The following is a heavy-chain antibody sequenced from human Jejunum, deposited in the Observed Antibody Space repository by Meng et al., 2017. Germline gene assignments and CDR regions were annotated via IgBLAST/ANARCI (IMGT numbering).Heavy chain of an antibody. J-gene: IGHJ4*02. CDR2: IDSSGST. V-gene: IGHV4-31*03. CDR1: GGSISSGDYY. CDR3: ARALGGGFYSYYFDS. Sequence: QVQLQESGPGLVKPSQTLSLTCTVSGGSISSGDYYWSWIRQRPGQGLEWIGSIDSSGSTHHSPSLHSRLTISVDTSKNQFSLKLSSVTAADTAVYYCARALGGGFYSYYFDSWGQGTLVTVSS. D-gene: IGHD2-15*01.